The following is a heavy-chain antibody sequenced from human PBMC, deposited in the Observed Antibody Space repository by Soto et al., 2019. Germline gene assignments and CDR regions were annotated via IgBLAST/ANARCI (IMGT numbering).Heavy chain of an antibody. CDR3: ARGRYYYGSGRVYYYYYGMDV. D-gene: IGHD3-10*01. Sequence: SETLSLTCAVYGGSFSGYYWSWIRHPPGKGLEWIGEINHNGSTNYNPSLKSRVTISVDTSKNQFSLKLSSVTAADTAVYYCARGRYYYGSGRVYYYYYGMDVWGQGTTVT. CDR2: INHNGST. J-gene: IGHJ6*02. V-gene: IGHV4-34*01. CDR1: GGSFSGYY.